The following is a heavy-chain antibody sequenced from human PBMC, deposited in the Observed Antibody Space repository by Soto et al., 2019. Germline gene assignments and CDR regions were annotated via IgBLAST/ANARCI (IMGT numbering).Heavy chain of an antibody. Sequence: VQLVESGGGLVQPGRSLRLSCAASGFTFDDYAMHWVRQAPGKGLEWVSGISWNSGSIGYADSVKGRFTISRDNAKNPLYLQMNSLRAEDTALYYCAKDRYFDLWGRGTLVTVSS. CDR2: ISWNSGSI. CDR1: GFTFDDYA. J-gene: IGHJ2*01. CDR3: AKDRYFDL. V-gene: IGHV3-9*01.